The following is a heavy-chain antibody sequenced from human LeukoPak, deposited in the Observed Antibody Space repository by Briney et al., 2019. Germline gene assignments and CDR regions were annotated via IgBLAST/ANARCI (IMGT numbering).Heavy chain of an antibody. CDR3: AKDAQWLPRGYQNYYFDY. CDR2: ISWNSGGI. V-gene: IGHV3-9*01. Sequence: GGSLRLSCAASGFTFADFAMHWVRQAPGKGLEWVSGISWNSGGIGYADSVKGRFTISRDNAKNSLYLQMNSLRAEDTALYYCAKDAQWLPRGYQNYYFDYWGQGTLVTVSS. D-gene: IGHD6-19*01. J-gene: IGHJ4*02. CDR1: GFTFADFA.